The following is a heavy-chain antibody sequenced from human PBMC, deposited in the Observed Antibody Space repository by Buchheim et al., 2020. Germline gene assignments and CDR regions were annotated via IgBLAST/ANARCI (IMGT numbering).Heavy chain of an antibody. CDR3: ARWFYGSGSYYWFDP. CDR1: GGSFSGYY. CDR2: INHSGST. Sequence: QVQLQQWGAGLLKPSETLSLTCAVYGGSFSGYYWSWIRQPPGKGLEWIGEINHSGSTNYNPSLTSRVTITVDTSKNQFSLKLSSVTAADTAVYYCARWFYGSGSYYWFDPWGQGTL. V-gene: IGHV4-34*01. J-gene: IGHJ5*02. D-gene: IGHD3-10*01.